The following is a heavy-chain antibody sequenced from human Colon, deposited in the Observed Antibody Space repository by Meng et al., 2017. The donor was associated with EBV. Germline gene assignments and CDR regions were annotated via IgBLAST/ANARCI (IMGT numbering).Heavy chain of an antibody. D-gene: IGHD3-10*01. J-gene: IGHJ4*02. V-gene: IGHV4-34*01. CDR3: ARRGPSGNFSP. CDR2: IDHRGNT. CDR1: GGSFRDYS. Sequence: QWPLTQGVQGLLTPPPTLARSCAVNGGSFRDYSWTWIRHPPGKGLEWIGEIDHRGNTKYNPSLKSRVTISLDTSKKQFSLKVSSVTAADSAVYYCARRGPSGNFSPWSQGALVTVSS.